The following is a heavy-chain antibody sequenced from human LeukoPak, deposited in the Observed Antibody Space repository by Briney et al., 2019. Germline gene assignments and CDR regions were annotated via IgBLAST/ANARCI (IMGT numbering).Heavy chain of an antibody. CDR2: ISSSGSTI. V-gene: IGHV3-11*01. CDR3: ARERDYYDSSGYYNWFDP. CDR1: GFTFSDYY. Sequence: GGSLRLSCAASGFTFSDYYMSWIRQAPGKGLEWFSYISSSGSTIYYADSVKGRFTISRDNAKNSLYLQMNSLRAEDTAVYYCARERDYYDSSGYYNWFDPWGQGTLVTVSS. D-gene: IGHD3-22*01. J-gene: IGHJ5*02.